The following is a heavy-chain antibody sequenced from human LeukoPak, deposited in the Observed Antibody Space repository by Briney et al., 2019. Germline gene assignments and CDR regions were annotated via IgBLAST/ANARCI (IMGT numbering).Heavy chain of an antibody. CDR3: ARWTTVTPFDY. D-gene: IGHD4-17*01. Sequence: SETLSLTCTVSGGSISSYYWSWIRQPPGKGLEWIGYIYYSGSTNYNPSLKSRVTISVDTSKNQFSLKLSSVTAADTAVYYCARWTTVTPFDYWGQGTLVTVSS. V-gene: IGHV4-59*01. CDR2: IYYSGST. J-gene: IGHJ4*02. CDR1: GGSISSYY.